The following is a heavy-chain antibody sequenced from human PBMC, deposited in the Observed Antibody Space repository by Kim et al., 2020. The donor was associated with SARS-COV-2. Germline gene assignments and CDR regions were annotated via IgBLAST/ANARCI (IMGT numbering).Heavy chain of an antibody. Sequence: GGSLRLSCTAYGFTFSSWAVCWVRQTPGEGLEWVSGINSNGYSTYYADSVKGRFTISRDNSKNVVYLQMDSLTAADTAVYYCARDVPYFDWLLGRWGQGT. D-gene: IGHD3-9*01. V-gene: IGHV3-23*01. J-gene: IGHJ4*02. CDR3: ARDVPYFDWLLGR. CDR1: GFTFSSWA. CDR2: INSNGYST.